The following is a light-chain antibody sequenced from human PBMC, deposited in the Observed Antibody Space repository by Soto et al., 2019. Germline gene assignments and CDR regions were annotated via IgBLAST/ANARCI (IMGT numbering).Light chain of an antibody. J-gene: IGLJ3*02. CDR3: CSYTTNNTWV. V-gene: IGLV2-14*01. CDR2: EVN. CDR1: NSDVGGFNY. Sequence: QSALTQPASVSGSPGQSITISCTGSNSDVGGFNYVSWYQQHPGKAPKLIIYEVNDRPSGVSTRFSASKSGNTASLSISGLHPDDEADYYCCSYTTNNTWVFGGGTKVTVL.